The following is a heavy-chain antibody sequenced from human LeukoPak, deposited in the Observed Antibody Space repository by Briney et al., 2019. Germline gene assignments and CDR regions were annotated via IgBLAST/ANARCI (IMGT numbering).Heavy chain of an antibody. D-gene: IGHD3-10*01. V-gene: IGHV4-39*01. Sequence: SETLSLTCTVSGGSISSSSYYWGWIRQPPGKGLEWIGEINHSGGTNYNPSLKSRVTISVDTSKDQFSLKLSSVTAADTAVYYCARQGVGYYGSGSYSFDYWGQGTLVTVSS. CDR2: INHSGGT. CDR3: ARQGVGYYGSGSYSFDY. CDR1: GGSISSSSYY. J-gene: IGHJ4*02.